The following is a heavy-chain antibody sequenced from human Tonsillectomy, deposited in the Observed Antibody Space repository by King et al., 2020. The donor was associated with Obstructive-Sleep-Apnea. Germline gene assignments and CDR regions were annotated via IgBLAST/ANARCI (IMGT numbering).Heavy chain of an antibody. CDR1: GYSFNSYW. J-gene: IGHJ4*02. D-gene: IGHD1-14*01. Sequence: LQLVQSGGEVEKPGESLKISWTGSGYSFNSYWIGWVRQMPGKGLEWMGFIYPGDSVTRYSPAFQDQFTISADKSIRTAYRQWSSLKASDTAMYYCARRVGSPGHFDYWGQGTLVTVSS. CDR2: IYPGDSVT. CDR3: ARRVGSPGHFDY. V-gene: IGHV5-51*01.